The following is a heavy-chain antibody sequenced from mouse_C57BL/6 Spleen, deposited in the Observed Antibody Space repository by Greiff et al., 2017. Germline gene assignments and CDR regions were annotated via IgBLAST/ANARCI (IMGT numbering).Heavy chain of an antibody. CDR2: ISYDGSN. D-gene: IGHD3-2*02. CDR1: GYSITSGYY. V-gene: IGHV3-6*01. Sequence: EVKLMESGPGLVKPSQSLSLTCSVTGYSITSGYYWNWIRQFPGNKLEWMGYISYDGSNNYNPSLKNRISITRDTSKNQFFLKLNSVTTEDTATYYCARGRSGYVRYFDYWGQGTTLTVSS. CDR3: ARGRSGYVRYFDY. J-gene: IGHJ2*01.